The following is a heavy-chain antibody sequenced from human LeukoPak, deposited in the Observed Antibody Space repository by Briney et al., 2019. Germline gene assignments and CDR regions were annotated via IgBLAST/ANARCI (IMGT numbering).Heavy chain of an antibody. CDR3: ARDRVYSSGWYSAFDI. CDR2: IWYDGSNK. J-gene: IGHJ3*02. Sequence: GGSLRLSCAASGFTFSSYSMHWVHQAPGKGLEWVAVIWYDGSNKYYADSVKGRFTISRDNSKNTLYLQMNSLRAEDTAVYYCARDRVYSSGWYSAFDIWGQGTMVTVSS. V-gene: IGHV3-33*01. D-gene: IGHD6-19*01. CDR1: GFTFSSYS.